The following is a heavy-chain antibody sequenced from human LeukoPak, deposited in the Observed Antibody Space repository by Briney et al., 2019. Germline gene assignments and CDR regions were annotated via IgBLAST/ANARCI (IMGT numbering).Heavy chain of an antibody. CDR1: GYTFTGYY. Sequence: GASVKVSCKASGYTFTGYYMHWVRQAPGQGLEWMGWINPNSGGTNYAQKFQGRVTMTRDTSISTAYMELSRLRSDDTAVYYCARAYSGYDPNWFDPWGQGTLVTVSS. J-gene: IGHJ5*02. CDR2: INPNSGGT. D-gene: IGHD5-12*01. V-gene: IGHV1-2*02. CDR3: ARAYSGYDPNWFDP.